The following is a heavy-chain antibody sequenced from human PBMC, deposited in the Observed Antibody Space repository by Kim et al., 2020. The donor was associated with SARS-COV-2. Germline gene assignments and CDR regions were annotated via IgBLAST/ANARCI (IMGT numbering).Heavy chain of an antibody. V-gene: IGHV4-31*03. CDR1: GGSISSGGYY. D-gene: IGHD2-21*01. Sequence: SETLSLTCTVSGGSISSGGYYWSWIRPHPGKGLEWIGYIYYSGSTYSNPSLKSRVTISLATSKNQFSLKLSSVTAADTAVYSCARAPSIFWCYPCGQGTL. CDR3: ARAPSIFWCYP. J-gene: IGHJ5*02. CDR2: IYYSGST.